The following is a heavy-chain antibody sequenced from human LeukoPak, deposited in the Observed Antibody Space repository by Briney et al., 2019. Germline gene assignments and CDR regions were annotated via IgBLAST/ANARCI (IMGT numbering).Heavy chain of an antibody. CDR1: AITLSNYW. CDR3: ARGQDLYSYGFYYFDY. Sequence: GGSLRLSCTASAITLSNYWMHWVRQVPGKGPVWVSIISPDGSFRSYADSVRGRFTISRDNAKNSLYLQMNSLRAEDTAVYYCARGQDLYSYGFYYFDYWGQGTLVTVSS. CDR2: ISPDGSFR. J-gene: IGHJ4*02. V-gene: IGHV3-74*01. D-gene: IGHD5-18*01.